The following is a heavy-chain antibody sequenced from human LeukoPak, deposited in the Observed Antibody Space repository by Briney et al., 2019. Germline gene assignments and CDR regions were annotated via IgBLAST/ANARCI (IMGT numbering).Heavy chain of an antibody. J-gene: IGHJ1*01. CDR2: INPNSGAT. V-gene: IGHV1-2*02. D-gene: IGHD2-2*01. CDR3: ARERSITEGGTISSPH. Sequence: PEASVKVSCKASGYTFTDYYMHWVRQAPGQGLEWMGWINPNSGATDYAQKFQGRVTMTSDTSISTAYMEVRSLRSDDTAVYYCARERSITEGGTISSPHGGKGPLVPVSS. CDR1: GYTFTDYY.